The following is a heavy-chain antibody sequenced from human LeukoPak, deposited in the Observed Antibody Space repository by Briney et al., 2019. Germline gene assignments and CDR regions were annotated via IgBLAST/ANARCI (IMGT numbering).Heavy chain of an antibody. Sequence: PSETLSLTCTVSGGSISSTYSWGWIRQPPGKGLEWIGNIYYSGHTYYSPSLKSRVTISVDTSKNQFSLKLSSVTAADTAVYYCARMGPNYYDSSGDQYNWFDPWGQGTLVTVSS. J-gene: IGHJ5*02. CDR1: GGSISSTYS. CDR3: ARMGPNYYDSSGDQYNWFDP. CDR2: IYYSGHT. D-gene: IGHD3-22*01. V-gene: IGHV4-39*01.